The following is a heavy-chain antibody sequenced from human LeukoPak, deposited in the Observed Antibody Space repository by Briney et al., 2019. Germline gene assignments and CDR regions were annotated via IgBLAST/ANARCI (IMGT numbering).Heavy chain of an antibody. V-gene: IGHV4-4*07. Sequence: PSETLSLTCTVSGGSISSYYWSWIRQPAGKGLEWIGRIYTNGSTNYNPSLESRVTISVDTSKNQFSLKLNSVTAADTAVYYCATGRDAYKTGYWGQGTLVTVSS. J-gene: IGHJ4*02. CDR2: IYTNGST. CDR3: ATGRDAYKTGY. D-gene: IGHD5-24*01. CDR1: GGSISSYY.